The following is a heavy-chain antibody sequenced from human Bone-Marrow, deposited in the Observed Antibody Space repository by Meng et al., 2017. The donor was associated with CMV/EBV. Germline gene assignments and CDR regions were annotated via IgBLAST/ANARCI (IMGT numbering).Heavy chain of an antibody. CDR3: ARDPGSLDQDADYYYYYGMDV. J-gene: IGHJ6*02. V-gene: IGHV3-66*02. CDR1: GFTFSSYW. Sequence: GESLKISCATSGFTFSSYWMSWVRQAPGKGLEWVSVIYSGGSTYYADSVKGRFTISRDNSKNTLYLQMNSLRAEDTAVYYCARDPGSLDQDADYYYYYGMDVWGQGTTVTVSS. CDR2: IYSGGST. D-gene: IGHD1-14*01.